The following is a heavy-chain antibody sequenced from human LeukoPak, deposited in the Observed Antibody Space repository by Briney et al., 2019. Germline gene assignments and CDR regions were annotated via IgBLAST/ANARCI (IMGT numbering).Heavy chain of an antibody. CDR1: GFTFSDYY. CDR3: AKRLALDYYDSSGYWTKLQTSFDY. J-gene: IGHJ4*02. Sequence: GGSLRLSCAASGFTFSDYYMSWIRQAPGKGLEWVSYISSSSSYTNYADSVKGRFTISRDNAKNSLYLQMNSLRAEDTAVYYCAKRLALDYYDSSGYWTKLQTSFDYWGQGTLVTVSS. CDR2: ISSSSSYT. V-gene: IGHV3-11*06. D-gene: IGHD3-22*01.